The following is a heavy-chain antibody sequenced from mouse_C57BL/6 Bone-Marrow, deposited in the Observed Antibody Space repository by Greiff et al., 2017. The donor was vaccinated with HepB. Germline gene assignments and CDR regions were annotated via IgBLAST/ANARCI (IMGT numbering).Heavy chain of an antibody. V-gene: IGHV1-81*01. D-gene: IGHD1-1*02. CDR2: NYPRSGNT. CDR3: ARRRGLYYYGLDY. CDR1: GYTFTSYG. Sequence: VHLVESGAELARPGASVKLSCKASGYTFTSYGISWVKQRTGQGLEWIGENYPRSGNTYYNEKFKGKATLTADKSSSTAYMELRSLTSEDSAVYFCARRRGLYYYGLDYWGQGTSVTVSS. J-gene: IGHJ4*01.